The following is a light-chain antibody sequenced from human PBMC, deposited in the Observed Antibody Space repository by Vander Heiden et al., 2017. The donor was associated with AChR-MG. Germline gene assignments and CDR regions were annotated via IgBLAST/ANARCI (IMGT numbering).Light chain of an antibody. Sequence: ELVLTHSPGTLSLSPGERATLSCRASQSVSSSFLGWYQQKPGQAPMLLIDGASSRATGIPDRSSSSGARAYFTLTSSRLEAEDVAVYCCQHYGSSPRTFGQGTKLEIK. V-gene: IGKV3-20*01. CDR3: QHYGSSPRT. J-gene: IGKJ2*01. CDR2: GAS. CDR1: QSVSSSF.